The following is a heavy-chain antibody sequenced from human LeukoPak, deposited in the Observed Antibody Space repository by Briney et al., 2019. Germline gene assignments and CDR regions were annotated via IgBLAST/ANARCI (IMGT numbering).Heavy chain of an antibody. J-gene: IGHJ3*02. CDR1: GGSISSSSYY. V-gene: IGHV4-39*07. Sequence: SETLSLTCTVSGGSISSSSYYWGWIRQPPGKGLEWIGSTYYSGSTYYNPSLKSRVTISVDTSKNQFSLKLSSVTAADTAVYYCARGTEDIVVVVAATRGAFDIWGQGTMVTVSS. CDR3: ARGTEDIVVVVAATRGAFDI. D-gene: IGHD2-15*01. CDR2: TYYSGST.